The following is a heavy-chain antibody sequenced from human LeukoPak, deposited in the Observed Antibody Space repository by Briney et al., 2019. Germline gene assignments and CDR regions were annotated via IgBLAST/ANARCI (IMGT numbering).Heavy chain of an antibody. CDR1: GYTFTSYD. V-gene: IGHV1-8*01. Sequence: ASVKVSCKASGYTFTSYDINWVRQATGQGLEWMGWMNPNSGNTGYAQKFQGRVTMTRNTSISTAYMELSSLRSEDTAVYYCAAPQSRISSYYYVMDVWGQGTTVTVSS. CDR3: AAPQSRISSYYYVMDV. J-gene: IGHJ6*02. CDR2: MNPNSGNT. D-gene: IGHD2-15*01.